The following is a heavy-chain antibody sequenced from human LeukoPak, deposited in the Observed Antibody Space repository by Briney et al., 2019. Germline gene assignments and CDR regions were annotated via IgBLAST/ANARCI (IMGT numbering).Heavy chain of an antibody. CDR1: GFTFSSYG. D-gene: IGHD6-13*01. CDR2: ISYDGSNK. Sequence: GGSLRLSCAASGFTFSSYGMHWVRQAPCKGLEWVAVISYDGSNKYYADSVKGRFTISRDNAKNSLYLQMNSLRAEDMALYYCAKDRSAAGKRYCFDYWGQGTLVTVSS. J-gene: IGHJ4*02. CDR3: AKDRSAAGKRYCFDY. V-gene: IGHV3-30*18.